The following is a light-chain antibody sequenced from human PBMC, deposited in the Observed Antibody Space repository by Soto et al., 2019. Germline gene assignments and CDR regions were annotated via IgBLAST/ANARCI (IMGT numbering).Light chain of an antibody. J-gene: IGKJ4*01. Sequence: EIVLTQSPATLSLSPGERAILSCGASQSVSSFLAWYQQRPGQAPRLLIYDASKRATGIPARFSGSGFGTDFTLTISSLEPEDFALYYCQQRSSWPLTFGGGTKVEIE. CDR2: DAS. V-gene: IGKV3-11*01. CDR3: QQRSSWPLT. CDR1: QSVSSF.